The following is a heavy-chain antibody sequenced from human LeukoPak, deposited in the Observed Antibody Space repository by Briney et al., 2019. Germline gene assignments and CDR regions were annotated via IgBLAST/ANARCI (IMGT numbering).Heavy chain of an antibody. V-gene: IGHV3-23*01. CDR1: GFTFSSYS. CDR3: AKDLWYSYGYGY. D-gene: IGHD5-18*01. Sequence: GGSLRLSCAASGFTFSSYSMNWVRQAPGKGLEWVSAISGSGGSTYYADSVKGRFTISRDNSKNTLYLQMNSLRAEDTAVYYCAKDLWYSYGYGYWGQGTLVTVSS. CDR2: ISGSGGST. J-gene: IGHJ4*02.